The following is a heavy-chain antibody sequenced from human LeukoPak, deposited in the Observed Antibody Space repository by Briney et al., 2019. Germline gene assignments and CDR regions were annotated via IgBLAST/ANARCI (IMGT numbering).Heavy chain of an antibody. V-gene: IGHV1-2*02. CDR2: INPNSGGT. D-gene: IGHD5-12*01. Sequence: ASVKVSCKASGYTFTGYYMHWVRQAPGQGLEWMGWINPNSGGTNYAQKFQGRVTMTRDTSISTASMELSRLRSDDTAVYYCAREPGYSGYDYIAQFDYWGQGTLVTVSS. CDR3: AREPGYSGYDYIAQFDY. CDR1: GYTFTGYY. J-gene: IGHJ4*02.